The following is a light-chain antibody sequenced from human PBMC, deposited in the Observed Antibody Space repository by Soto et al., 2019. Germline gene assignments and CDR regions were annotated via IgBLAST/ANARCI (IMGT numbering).Light chain of an antibody. CDR3: CSYEDGDTYV. J-gene: IGLJ1*01. Sequence: QSALTQPASVSGSPGQSITISCTGTRSNVGTYNLVSWYQQHPGKAPKLIIYEGSERPSGVSIRVSGSKSVNTASLTISGLQAEDEADYYCCSYEDGDTYVFGTGTKVTVL. CDR1: RSNVGTYNL. V-gene: IGLV2-23*01. CDR2: EGS.